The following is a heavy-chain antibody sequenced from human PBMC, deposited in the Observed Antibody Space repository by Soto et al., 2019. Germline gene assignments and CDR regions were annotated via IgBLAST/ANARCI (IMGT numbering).Heavy chain of an antibody. J-gene: IGHJ6*02. CDR3: ASGGATVTTSYYYYGMDV. CDR1: GYTFTSYA. D-gene: IGHD4-4*01. V-gene: IGHV1-3*01. CDR2: INAGNGNT. Sequence: ASVKVSCKASGYTFTSYAMHWVRQAPGQRLEWMGWINAGNGNTKYSQKFQGRVTITRDTSASTAYMELGSLRSEDTAVYYCASGGATVTTSYYYYGMDVWGQGTTVTVSS.